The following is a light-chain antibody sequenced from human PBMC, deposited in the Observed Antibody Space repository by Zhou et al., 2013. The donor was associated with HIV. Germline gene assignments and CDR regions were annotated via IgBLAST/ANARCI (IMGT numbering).Light chain of an antibody. CDR3: QQYNSYSRS. V-gene: IGKV1-5*03. J-gene: IGKJ2*03. CDR2: EAS. Sequence: DIQMTQSPSTLSASVGDRVTITCRASQSITSWLAWYQQKPGKAPRLLIYEASSLESGVPSRFSGSGFGTEFTLTISSLQPDDFATYYCQQYNSYSRSFGQGTKLEIK. CDR1: QSITSW.